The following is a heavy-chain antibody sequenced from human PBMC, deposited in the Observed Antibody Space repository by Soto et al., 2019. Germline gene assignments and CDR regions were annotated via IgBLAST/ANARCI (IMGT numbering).Heavy chain of an antibody. CDR1: GFTFSSYA. CDR2: ISGSGGST. Sequence: GGSLRLSCAASGFTFSSYAMSWVRQAPGNGLEWVSAISGSGGSTYYADSVKGRFTISRDNSKNTLYLQMNSLRAEDTAVYYCAKCTYCSSPFKGAFAIWAQGTMVTVSS. D-gene: IGHD2-2*01. J-gene: IGHJ3*02. CDR3: AKCTYCSSPFKGAFAI. V-gene: IGHV3-23*01.